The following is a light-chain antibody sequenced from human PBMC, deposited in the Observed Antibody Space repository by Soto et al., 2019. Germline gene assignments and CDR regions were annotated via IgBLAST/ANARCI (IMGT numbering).Light chain of an antibody. Sequence: QSVLTQPPSVSGAPGQRVTISCTGSSYNIGAGYDVHWYHQLPGTAPKLLIYGNSNRPSGVPDRFSGSKSGTSASLAITGLQADYDADYYCHSYAFSLSGSVFGEGTKVTVL. V-gene: IGLV1-40*01. CDR3: HSYAFSLSGSV. CDR2: GNS. J-gene: IGLJ2*01. CDR1: SYNIGAGYD.